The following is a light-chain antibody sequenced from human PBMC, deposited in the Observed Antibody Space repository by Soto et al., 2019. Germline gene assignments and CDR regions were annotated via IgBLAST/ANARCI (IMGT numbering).Light chain of an antibody. CDR3: QQTYITPRT. V-gene: IGKV1-39*01. CDR1: QNIDNY. Sequence: DIPMTQSPPSLSASVGDRVTITCRASQNIDNYLNWYQQKPGKAPNLLIYNTSILQSGVPSRFSGSGSGTDFTLTISSLRPEDFATYYCQQTYITPRTFGQGTKREIK. J-gene: IGKJ2*02. CDR2: NTS.